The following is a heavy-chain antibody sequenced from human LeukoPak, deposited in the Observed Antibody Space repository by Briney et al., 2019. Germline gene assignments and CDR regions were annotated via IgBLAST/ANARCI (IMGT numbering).Heavy chain of an antibody. Sequence: GESLKISCKGSGYSFTNYWIGWARQMPGQGLEWLGLIYPRDSDTRHRPSFQRQVIISADKSISTAYLQWSSLKASDTAVYYCARLYGDYGEYFDYWGQGTLVTVSS. D-gene: IGHD4-17*01. V-gene: IGHV5-51*01. CDR2: IYPRDSDT. CDR1: GYSFTNYW. J-gene: IGHJ4*02. CDR3: ARLYGDYGEYFDY.